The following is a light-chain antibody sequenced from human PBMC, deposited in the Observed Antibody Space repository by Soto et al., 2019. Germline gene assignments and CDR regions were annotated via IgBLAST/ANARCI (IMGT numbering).Light chain of an antibody. CDR3: QQRSNWPPRIT. CDR1: QSVGSY. CDR2: GTS. V-gene: IGKV3-11*01. J-gene: IGKJ4*01. Sequence: EIVLTQSPATLSLSPGERATLSCRASQSVGSYLAWYQQKPGQAPRLLIYGTSNRATDIPARFSGSGSGTDFTLTISSLEPEDFAVYYCQQRSNWPPRITFGGGTNVEIK.